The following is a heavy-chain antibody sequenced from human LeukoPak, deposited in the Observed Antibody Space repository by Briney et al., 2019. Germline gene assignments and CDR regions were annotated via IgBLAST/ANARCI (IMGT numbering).Heavy chain of an antibody. CDR3: ARDLPGDGYNSAYDV. J-gene: IGHJ3*01. V-gene: IGHV1-2*02. CDR2: VFPRTCAT. CDR1: GYSFPDYY. Sequence: GASVTVSCMASGYSFPDYYIHGGRQAPGQGHEWLGGVFPRTCATTYPQQFLVRVPITSDNSINTDYLEVRGVTSDDPAMCYCARDLPGDGYNSAYDVWGQGTMVTVSS. D-gene: IGHD5-24*01.